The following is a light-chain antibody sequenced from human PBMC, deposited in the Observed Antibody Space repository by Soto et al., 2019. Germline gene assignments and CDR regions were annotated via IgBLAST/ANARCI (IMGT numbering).Light chain of an antibody. CDR2: DGG. V-gene: IGLV2-14*03. J-gene: IGLJ1*01. Sequence: QSVMTQPASVSGSPGQSITISCTGTSSDVGGYNSVSWYQHHPGKAPKLILYDGGDRASGVSYRFSGSKSGNTASLTISGLQAADEADYFCSSYTSSMTNGFRRGTKVTVL. CDR3: SSYTSSMTNG. CDR1: SSDVGGYNS.